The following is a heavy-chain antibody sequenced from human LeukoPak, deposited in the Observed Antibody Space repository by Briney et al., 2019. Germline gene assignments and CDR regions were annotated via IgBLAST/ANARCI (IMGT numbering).Heavy chain of an antibody. J-gene: IGHJ4*02. CDR2: IYHSGST. D-gene: IGHD3-22*01. Sequence: SGTLSLTCAVSGGSISSSNWWSWVRQPPGKGLEWIGEIYHSGSTNYNPSLKSRVTILLDTSKNQFSLKLSSVTAADMAVYYCASLAAVILVVTPNYYFDYWGQGTLVTVSS. CDR1: GGSISSSNW. CDR3: ASLAAVILVVTPNYYFDY. V-gene: IGHV4-4*02.